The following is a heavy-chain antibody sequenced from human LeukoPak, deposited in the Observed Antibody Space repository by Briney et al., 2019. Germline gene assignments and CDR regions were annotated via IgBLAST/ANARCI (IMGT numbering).Heavy chain of an antibody. V-gene: IGHV3-23*01. CDR3: ARSRDGYNYWAADFDY. CDR1: GFTFSSYA. J-gene: IGHJ4*02. Sequence: GGSLRLSCAASGFTFSSYAMSWVRQAPGKGLQGVSGISGNGSSTYYADSVKGRFTISRDNSKNTLYLQMNSLRAEDTAVYHCARSRDGYNYWAADFDYWGQGTPVTVSS. CDR2: ISGNGSST. D-gene: IGHD5-24*01.